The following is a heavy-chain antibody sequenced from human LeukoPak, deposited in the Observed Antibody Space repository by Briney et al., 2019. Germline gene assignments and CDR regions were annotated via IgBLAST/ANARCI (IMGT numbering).Heavy chain of an antibody. D-gene: IGHD5-24*01. CDR1: GFTFSSYS. Sequence: GGSLRLSCAASGFTFSSYSMNWVRQAPGKGLEWVSSISSTSSYIYYADSVKGRFTISRDNAKNSLYLRMNSLRAEDTAVYYCASGRDGYNCDYWGQGTLVTVSS. V-gene: IGHV3-21*01. CDR2: ISSTSSYI. CDR3: ASGRDGYNCDY. J-gene: IGHJ4*02.